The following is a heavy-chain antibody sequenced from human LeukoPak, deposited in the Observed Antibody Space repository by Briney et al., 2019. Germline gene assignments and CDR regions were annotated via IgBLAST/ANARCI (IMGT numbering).Heavy chain of an antibody. J-gene: IGHJ4*02. CDR2: TYYRSKWYN. Sequence: SQTLSLTCAISGDSVSSNSAAWNWIRQSPSRGLEWLGRTYYRSKWYNDYAVSVKSRITINPDTSKNQFSLKLSSVTAADTAVYYCARHSLRFLEWFHSPHRPNYFDYWGQGTLVTVSS. D-gene: IGHD3-3*01. CDR1: GDSVSSNSAA. V-gene: IGHV6-1*01. CDR3: ARHSLRFLEWFHSPHRPNYFDY.